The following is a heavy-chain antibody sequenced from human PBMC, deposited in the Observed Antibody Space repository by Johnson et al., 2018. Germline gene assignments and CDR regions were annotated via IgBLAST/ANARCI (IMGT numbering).Heavy chain of an antibody. CDR3: ANPIRGVHYMDV. CDR2: ISDSGDSP. V-gene: IGHV3-23*04. Sequence: EVQLVESGGGLVQPGGSLRLSCAASGFTFSAYVMIWVRQAPGKGLEWVSTISDSGDSPYYADSVKGRFTVSRDNSKSTLFLQMNSLRAEDTAVYYCANPIRGVHYMDVWGQGTTVTVS. D-gene: IGHD3-10*01. CDR1: GFTFSAYV. J-gene: IGHJ6*02.